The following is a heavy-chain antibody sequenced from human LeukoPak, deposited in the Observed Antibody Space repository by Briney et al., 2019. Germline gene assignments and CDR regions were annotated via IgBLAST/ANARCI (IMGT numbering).Heavy chain of an antibody. CDR1: GFTFSSYS. J-gene: IGHJ5*01. CDR3: TRDPRHFDS. Sequence: GGSLRLSCSASGFTFSSYSMNWVRQAPGKGLEGVSSISSSSSYIYYADSVKGRFTISRDNAKNSLYLQMSSLRVEDTAVYYCTRDPRHFDSCGQGTLVTVSS. V-gene: IGHV3-21*01. D-gene: IGHD6-6*01. CDR2: ISSSSSYI.